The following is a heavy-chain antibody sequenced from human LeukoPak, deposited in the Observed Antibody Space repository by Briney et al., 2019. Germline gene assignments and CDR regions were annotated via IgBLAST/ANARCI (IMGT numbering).Heavy chain of an antibody. Sequence: PGGSLRLSCAASGFTFSSYAMSWVRQAPGKGLEWVSAISGSGGSTYYADSVKGRFTISRDNSKNTLYLQMNSLRAEDTAVYYCAKDPAVVVVAALGWFDPWGQGTLVTVSS. J-gene: IGHJ5*02. CDR3: AKDPAVVVVAALGWFDP. CDR2: ISGSGGST. V-gene: IGHV3-23*01. D-gene: IGHD2-15*01. CDR1: GFTFSSYA.